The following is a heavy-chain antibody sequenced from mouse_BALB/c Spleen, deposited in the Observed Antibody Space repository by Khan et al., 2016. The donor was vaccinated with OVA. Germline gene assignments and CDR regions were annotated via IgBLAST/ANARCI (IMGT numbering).Heavy chain of an antibody. D-gene: IGHD1-1*01. CDR3: ARKNGSAFDY. CDR1: GYSFTGYC. Sequence: VQLQQSGPELVKPGASVKISCKASGYSFTGYCMNWVMQSHGKSLEWIGRINPHIGETFYNQKFKGKATLTVDESSSKVHMELRSLASEDSAVYYCARKNGSAFDYWGQGTTLTVSS. J-gene: IGHJ2*01. CDR2: INPHIGET. V-gene: IGHV1-20*02.